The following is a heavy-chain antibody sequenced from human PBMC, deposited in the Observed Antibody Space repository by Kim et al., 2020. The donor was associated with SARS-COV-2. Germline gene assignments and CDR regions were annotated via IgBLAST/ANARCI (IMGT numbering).Heavy chain of an antibody. CDR3: ARDPGDSGYAIKGDDAFDI. CDR1: GYTFTSYA. Sequence: ASVKVSCKASGYTFTSYAMNWVRQAPGQGLEWMGWINTNTGNPTYAQGFTGRFVFSLDTSVSTAYLQISSLKAEDTAVYYCARDPGDSGYAIKGDDAFDIWGQGTMVTVSS. CDR2: INTNTGNP. D-gene: IGHD5-12*01. J-gene: IGHJ3*02. V-gene: IGHV7-4-1*02.